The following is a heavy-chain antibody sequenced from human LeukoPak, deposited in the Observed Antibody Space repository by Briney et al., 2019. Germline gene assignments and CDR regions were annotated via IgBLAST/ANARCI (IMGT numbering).Heavy chain of an antibody. V-gene: IGHV1-2*02. D-gene: IGHD3-10*01. CDR2: INPNSGGT. CDR3: ARAREPITMVRGVTAQSMDV. CDR1: GYTFTGYY. J-gene: IGHJ6*02. Sequence: ASVKVSCKASGYTFTGYYMHWVRQAPGQGLEWMGWINPNSGGTNYAQKFQGRVTMTRDTSISTAYMELSRLRSDDTAVYYCARAREPITMVRGVTAQSMDVWGQGTTVTVSS.